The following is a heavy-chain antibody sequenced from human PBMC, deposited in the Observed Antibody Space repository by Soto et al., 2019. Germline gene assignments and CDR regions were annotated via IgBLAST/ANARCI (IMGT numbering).Heavy chain of an antibody. CDR2: ISAYNGNT. CDR3: ARDLGSYDILTGYSF. J-gene: IGHJ4*02. V-gene: IGHV1-18*01. Sequence: AASVKVSCKASGYTFTSYGISWVRQAPGQGLEWMGWISAYNGNTNYAQKLQGRVTMTTDTSTSTAYMELRSLRSDDTAVYYCARDLGSYDILTGYSFWGQGTLVTVSS. D-gene: IGHD3-9*01. CDR1: GYTFTSYG.